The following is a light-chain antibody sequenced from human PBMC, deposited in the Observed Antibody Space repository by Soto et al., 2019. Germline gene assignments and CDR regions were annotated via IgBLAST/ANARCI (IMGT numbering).Light chain of an antibody. Sequence: QSMLTQPPSVSGAPGQRVTISCTGSSSNIGAGSDVHWYQQLPGTAPKALIYGNSNRLSGVPDRFSGSKSGTSASLAITGLQAEDEADYYCQSYDSSLTGWVFGGGTKVTVL. CDR2: GNS. CDR3: QSYDSSLTGWV. V-gene: IGLV1-40*01. CDR1: SSNIGAGSD. J-gene: IGLJ3*02.